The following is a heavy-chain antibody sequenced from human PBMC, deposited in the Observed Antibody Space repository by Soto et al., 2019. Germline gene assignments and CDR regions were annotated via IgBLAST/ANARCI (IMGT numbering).Heavy chain of an antibody. CDR3: ARLVDCSNNIFSKAMEV. CDR1: GFTFSDYY. Sequence: GGSLRLSCAASGFTFSDYYMGWIRQAPGKGLEWGSYISSNSRYTNDAESVKGRFTISRDKAKNSLDLHMNSLRAEDTDVYYCARLVDCSNNIFSKAMEVWGQGTTVTVSS. D-gene: IGHD2-2*01. V-gene: IGHV3-11*06. J-gene: IGHJ6*02. CDR2: ISSNSRYT.